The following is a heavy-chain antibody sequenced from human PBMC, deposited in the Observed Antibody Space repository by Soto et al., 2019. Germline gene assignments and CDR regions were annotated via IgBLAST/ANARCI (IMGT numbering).Heavy chain of an antibody. Sequence: SETLSLTCDVSGDSISTSSYYWGWIRQPPGKGLEWIASIYYSGATYYNPSLKSRVTLSVDTSKNQFSVRLNSVTASDTAVYYCAPLSVSLSGPYGIHVWGQGTTVTVS. J-gene: IGHJ6*02. CDR2: IYYSGAT. CDR3: APLSVSLSGPYGIHV. V-gene: IGHV4-39*01. D-gene: IGHD2-15*01. CDR1: GDSISTSSYY.